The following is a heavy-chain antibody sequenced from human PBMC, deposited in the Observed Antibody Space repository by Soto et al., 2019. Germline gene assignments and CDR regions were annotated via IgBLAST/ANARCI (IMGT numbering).Heavy chain of an antibody. CDR1: GYTFTSYY. D-gene: IGHD6-19*01. Sequence: QVQLVQSGAEVKKPGASVKVSCKASGYTFTSYYMHWVRQAPGQGLEWMGIINPSGGSTSYAQKFQSRATMSRDTSTATVYMGLSSLESEDTAVYYCAGAGRSEYSSGWYFRFDPWGEGTLVTVSS. CDR2: INPSGGST. V-gene: IGHV1-46*01. J-gene: IGHJ5*02. CDR3: AGAGRSEYSSGWYFRFDP.